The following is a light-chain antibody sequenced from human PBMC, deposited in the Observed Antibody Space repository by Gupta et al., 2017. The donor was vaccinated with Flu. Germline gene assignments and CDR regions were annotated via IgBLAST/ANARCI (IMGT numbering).Light chain of an antibody. CDR3: GTWDDSLSASYV. Sequence: QSVFPQPPPASPGPAQTVAIPCSASSTNIAINYVYWYQQLPGTAPNLLIYEDNKRPRGTPVRFSGSKSGASATLGITGFQTGDEADYYCGTWDDSLSASYVFGTGTKVTVL. CDR2: EDN. J-gene: IGLJ1*01. V-gene: IGLV1-51*02. CDR1: STNIAINY.